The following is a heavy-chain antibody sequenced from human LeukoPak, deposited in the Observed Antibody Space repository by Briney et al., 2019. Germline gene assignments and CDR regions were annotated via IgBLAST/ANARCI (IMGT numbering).Heavy chain of an antibody. CDR3: AREGYGDNVGNWFDP. CDR1: GYTFTSYG. CDR2: ISAYNGNT. J-gene: IGHJ5*02. D-gene: IGHD4-17*01. Sequence: ASVKVSCKASGYTFTSYGISLVRQAPGQGLEWMGWISAYNGNTNYAQKLQGRVTMTTDTSTSTAYMELRSLRSDDTAVYYCAREGYGDNVGNWFDPWGQGTLVTVSS. V-gene: IGHV1-18*01.